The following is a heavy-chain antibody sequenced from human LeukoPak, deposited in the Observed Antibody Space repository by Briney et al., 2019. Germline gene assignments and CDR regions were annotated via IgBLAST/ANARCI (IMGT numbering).Heavy chain of an antibody. CDR2: IIPIFGTA. J-gene: IGHJ6*04. CDR3: ASAVGYCSSTSCVRYYGMDV. Sequence: GASVKVSCKASGGTFSSYAISWVRQAPGQGLEWTGGIIPIFGTANYAQKFQGRVTITADKSTSTAYMELSSLRSEDTAVYYCASAVGYCSSTSCVRYYGMDVWGKGTTVTVSS. D-gene: IGHD2-2*01. CDR1: GGTFSSYA. V-gene: IGHV1-69*06.